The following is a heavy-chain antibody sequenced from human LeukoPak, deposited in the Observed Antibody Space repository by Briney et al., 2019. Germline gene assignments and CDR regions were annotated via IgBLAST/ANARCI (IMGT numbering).Heavy chain of an antibody. J-gene: IGHJ2*01. D-gene: IGHD3-22*01. CDR2: IYYSGST. CDR1: GGSISSSSYY. Sequence: SETLSLTCTVSGGSISSSSYYWGWIRQPPGKGLEWIGSIYYSGSTYYNPSLKSRVTISVDTSKNQFSLKLSSVTAADTAVYYCAATLDSSGYYWASDWYFDLWGRGTLVTVSS. V-gene: IGHV4-39*07. CDR3: AATLDSSGYYWASDWYFDL.